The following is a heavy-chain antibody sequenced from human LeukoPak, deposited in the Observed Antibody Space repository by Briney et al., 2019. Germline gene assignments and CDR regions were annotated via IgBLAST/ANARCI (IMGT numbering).Heavy chain of an antibody. V-gene: IGHV3-74*01. J-gene: IGHJ6*02. CDR2: INSDGSIT. CDR1: GFTFTTYW. D-gene: IGHD5-18*01. CDR3: ARDAVDTTNAV. Sequence: GGSLRLSCAASGFTFTTYWMHWVRQAPGKGLVWVPHINSDGSITSYADSVKGRFTISRDNAKNTLYLQMNSLRAEDTAVYYCARDAVDTTNAVWGQGTTVTVSS.